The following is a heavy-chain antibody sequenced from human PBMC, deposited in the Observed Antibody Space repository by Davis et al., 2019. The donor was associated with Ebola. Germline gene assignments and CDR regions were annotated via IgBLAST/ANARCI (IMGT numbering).Heavy chain of an antibody. Sequence: SETLSLTCTVSGGSISSYYWSWIRQPPGKGLEWIGYIYYSGSTNYNPSLKSRVTISVDTSKNQVSLKLSSVTAADTAVYYCARAAYYDFWSGYSRIPHFDYWGQGTLVTVSS. CDR1: GGSISSYY. J-gene: IGHJ4*02. V-gene: IGHV4-59*01. CDR2: IYYSGST. CDR3: ARAAYYDFWSGYSRIPHFDY. D-gene: IGHD3-3*01.